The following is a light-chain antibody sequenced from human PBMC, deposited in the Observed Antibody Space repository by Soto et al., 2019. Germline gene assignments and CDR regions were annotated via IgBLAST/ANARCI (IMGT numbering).Light chain of an antibody. J-gene: IGLJ2*01. CDR1: GGSIATNY. CDR2: EDD. CDR3: QSHDSTNVV. V-gene: IGLV6-57*02. Sequence: NFMLTQPHSVSESPGKTVTISCTGSGGSIATNYVQWHQQRPGSAPTTVIYEDDKRPSGVPDRFSGSIDRSSNSASLIISGLKTEDEADYYCQSHDSTNVVFGIGTKVTVL.